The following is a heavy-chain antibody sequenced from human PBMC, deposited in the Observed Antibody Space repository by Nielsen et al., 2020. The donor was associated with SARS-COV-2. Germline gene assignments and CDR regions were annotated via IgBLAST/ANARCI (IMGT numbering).Heavy chain of an antibody. CDR2: ISAYNGNT. CDR3: ARDQYYYDSSGYSVHWFDP. D-gene: IGHD3-22*01. J-gene: IGHJ5*02. CDR1: GYTFTSYG. Sequence: ASVKVSCKASGYTFTSYGISWVRQAPGQGLEWMGWISAYNGNTNYAQKLQGRVTMTTDTSTSTAYMELRSLRSDDTAVYYCARDQYYYDSSGYSVHWFDPWGQGTLVTVSS. V-gene: IGHV1-18*01.